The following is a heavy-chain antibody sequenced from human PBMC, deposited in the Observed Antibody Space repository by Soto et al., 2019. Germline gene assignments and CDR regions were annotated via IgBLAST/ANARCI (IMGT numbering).Heavy chain of an antibody. CDR1: GGSISSYY. CDR2: IYYSGST. V-gene: IGHV4-59*08. D-gene: IGHD1-20*01. J-gene: IGHJ3*02. CDR3: ARRYPSAFHI. Sequence: PSETLYITCTVSGGSISSYYWSWIRQPPGKGLEWIGYIYYSGSTNYNPSLKSRVTISVDTSKNQFSLKLSSVTAADTAVYYCARRYPSAFHICGQAPIVTLS.